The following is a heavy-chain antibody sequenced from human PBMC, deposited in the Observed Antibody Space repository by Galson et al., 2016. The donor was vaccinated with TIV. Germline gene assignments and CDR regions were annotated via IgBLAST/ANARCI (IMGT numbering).Heavy chain of an antibody. J-gene: IGHJ4*02. CDR2: IKQDGNEK. Sequence: SLRLSCAASGFTFSSYWMSWVRQAPGKGLEWVANIKQDGNEKYHVDSVEGRFTISRDNAKNSLHLDMNSLRVEDTAVYYCARDSHFCTGNINCYPLYFDSWGQGTLVSVSS. CDR3: ARDSHFCTGNINCYPLYFDS. D-gene: IGHD3/OR15-3a*01. V-gene: IGHV3-7*01. CDR1: GFTFSSYW.